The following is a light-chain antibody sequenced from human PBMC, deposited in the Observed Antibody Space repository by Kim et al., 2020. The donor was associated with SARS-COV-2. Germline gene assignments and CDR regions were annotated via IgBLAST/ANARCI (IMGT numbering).Light chain of an antibody. J-gene: IGKJ1*01. Sequence: AIINCKSSQSVLYSSNNKSYLAWYQQKPGQPPKLLIYWASTRESGVPDRFSGSGSGTDFTLTISSLQAEDVAVYYCQQYYSTPRTFGQGTKVDIK. CDR1: QSVLYSSNNKSY. CDR2: WAS. V-gene: IGKV4-1*01. CDR3: QQYYSTPRT.